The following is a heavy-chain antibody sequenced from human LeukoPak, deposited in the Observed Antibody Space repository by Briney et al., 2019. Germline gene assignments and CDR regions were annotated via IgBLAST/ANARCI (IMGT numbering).Heavy chain of an antibody. CDR1: GGTFSSYA. D-gene: IGHD6-19*01. J-gene: IGHJ4*02. V-gene: IGHV1-69*04. Sequence: SVKVFCKASGGTFSSYAISWVRQAPGQGLEWMGRIIPILGIANYAQKFQGRVTITADKSTSTAYMELSSLRSEDTAVYYCARDPSSGFLYWGQGTLVTVSS. CDR3: ARDPSSGFLY. CDR2: IIPILGIA.